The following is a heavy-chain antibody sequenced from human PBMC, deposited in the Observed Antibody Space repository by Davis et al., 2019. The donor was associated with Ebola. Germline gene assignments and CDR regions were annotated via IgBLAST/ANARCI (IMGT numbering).Heavy chain of an antibody. CDR3: ARGSRSYYDDNWFDP. D-gene: IGHD1-26*01. CDR1: AFPFRSYA. Sequence: GRSLRLSCPPSAFPFRSYAMHWVRPAPGKGLGWVAVICYVGSNKYYADSVKVRFTNSRDNSKNPLYLQMTNLRAEDTAVYYCARGSRSYYDDNWFDPWGQGTLVTVSS. J-gene: IGHJ5*02. V-gene: IGHV3-33*01. CDR2: ICYVGSNK.